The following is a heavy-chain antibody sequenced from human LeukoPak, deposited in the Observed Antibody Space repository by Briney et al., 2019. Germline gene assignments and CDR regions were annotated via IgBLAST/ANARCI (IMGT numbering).Heavy chain of an antibody. J-gene: IGHJ4*02. CDR3: ASEYSYGPRITFDY. CDR1: GGSFSDYY. Sequence: SETLSLTCAVYGGSFSDYYWTWIRQPPGKGLQWIGEINHSGGTNYNPSLKSRVTISVDTSKSQFSLKLSSVTAADTAVYYCASEYSYGPRITFDYWGQGTLVTVSS. D-gene: IGHD5-18*01. CDR2: INHSGGT. V-gene: IGHV4-34*01.